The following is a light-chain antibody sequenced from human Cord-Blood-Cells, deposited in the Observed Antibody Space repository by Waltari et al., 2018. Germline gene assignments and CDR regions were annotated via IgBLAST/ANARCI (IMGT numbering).Light chain of an antibody. CDR2: WAA. CDR1: PSVLYSSNNKNY. Sequence: DIVMTQSPDSLAVSLGERATINCKSSPSVLYSSNNKNYVPWYQQKPGQPPKLLMCWAATRESGVPDRFSGSGSGTDFTLTISSRQAEDVAVYYCQQYYSTPLTFGGGTKVEIK. J-gene: IGKJ4*01. V-gene: IGKV4-1*01. CDR3: QQYYSTPLT.